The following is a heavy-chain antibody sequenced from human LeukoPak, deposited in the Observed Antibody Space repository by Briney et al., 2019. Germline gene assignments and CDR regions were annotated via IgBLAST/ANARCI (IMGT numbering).Heavy chain of an antibody. Sequence: ASVKVSCKASGCTFSSYAIRWVRQAPGQGLEWMGGIIPIFGTANYAQKFQGRVTITRDASMSTAYMELSSLRSEDTAVYYCARQYRDDGSWSYYLYYYMDVWGKGSTVTISS. CDR1: GCTFSSYA. CDR2: IIPIFGTA. V-gene: IGHV1-69*05. D-gene: IGHD3-10*01. CDR3: ARQYRDDGSWSYYLYYYMDV. J-gene: IGHJ6*03.